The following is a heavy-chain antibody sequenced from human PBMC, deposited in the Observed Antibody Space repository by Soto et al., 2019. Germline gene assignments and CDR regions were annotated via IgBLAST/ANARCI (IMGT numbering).Heavy chain of an antibody. Sequence: QVQLVQSGAEVKKPGSSVKVSCKAPGGTFSTYAISWVRQAPGQGLEWMGGVIPIFGTPKYAQKFQDRVTHTADESTSTGYMELRSLRSEDTAVYYCARSQGGSSSLDIYYYYYYGMDVWGQGTTVTVSS. CDR1: GGTFSTYA. V-gene: IGHV1-69*01. D-gene: IGHD2-15*01. CDR3: ARSQGGSSSLDIYYYYYYGMDV. J-gene: IGHJ6*02. CDR2: VIPIFGTP.